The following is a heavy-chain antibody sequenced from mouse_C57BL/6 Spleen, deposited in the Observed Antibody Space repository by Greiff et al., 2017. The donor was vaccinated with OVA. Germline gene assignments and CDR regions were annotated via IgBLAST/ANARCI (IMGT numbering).Heavy chain of an antibody. Sequence: QVQLQQSGAELVRPGASVTLSCKASGYTFTDYEMHWVKQTPVHGLEWIGAIDPETGGTAYNQKFKGKALLTADKSSSTAGMALRSLPSEDSAGYCGTRWRDYEGAMDYWGQGASGTVAS. J-gene: IGHJ4*01. CDR3: TRWRDYEGAMDY. V-gene: IGHV1-15*01. CDR1: GYTFTDYE. D-gene: IGHD2-4*01. CDR2: IDPETGGT.